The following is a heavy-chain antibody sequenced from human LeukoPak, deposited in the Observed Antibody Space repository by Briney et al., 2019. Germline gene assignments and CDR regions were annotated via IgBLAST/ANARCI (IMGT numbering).Heavy chain of an antibody. CDR1: GGTFSSYA. D-gene: IGHD5-24*01. CDR2: IITILGIA. J-gene: IGHJ4*02. CDR3: ARDQGDGCDF. V-gene: IGHV1-69*04. Sequence: AASVKVSCKASGGTFSSYAISWVRQAPGQGLEWMGRIITILGIANYAQKFQGRVTITADKSTSTAYMELSSLRSEDTAVYYCARDQGDGCDFWGKGTLVTVSS.